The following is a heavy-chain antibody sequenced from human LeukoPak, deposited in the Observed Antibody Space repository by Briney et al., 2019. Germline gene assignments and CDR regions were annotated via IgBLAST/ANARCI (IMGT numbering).Heavy chain of an antibody. V-gene: IGHV4-39*01. CDR3: ARASLGELSLFDY. Sequence: SETLSLTCTVSGGSISSSSYYWGWIRQPPGKGLEWIGSIYYSGSTYYNPSLKSRVTISVDTSKNQFSLKLSSVTAADTAVYYCARASLGELSLFDYWGQGTLVTVSS. D-gene: IGHD3-16*02. CDR1: GGSISSSSYY. CDR2: IYYSGST. J-gene: IGHJ4*02.